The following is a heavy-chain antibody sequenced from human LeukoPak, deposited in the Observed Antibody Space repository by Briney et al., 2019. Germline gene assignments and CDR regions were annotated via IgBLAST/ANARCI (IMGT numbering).Heavy chain of an antibody. CDR2: ISTYNGNT. CDR3: ARALAGGDYVSPDY. J-gene: IGHJ4*01. CDR1: GYTLTSFG. Sequence: ASVKVSCKASGYTLTSFGITWVRQAPGQGLEWMGWISTYNGNTNYAQKFQGRVTMTTDTSTNTGYMELRSLRSDDTALYYCARALAGGDYVSPDYWGHGTLVTVSS. D-gene: IGHD4-17*01. V-gene: IGHV1-18*01.